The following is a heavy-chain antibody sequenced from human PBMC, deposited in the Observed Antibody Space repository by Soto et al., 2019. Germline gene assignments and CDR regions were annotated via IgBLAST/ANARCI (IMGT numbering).Heavy chain of an antibody. Sequence: GASVKVSCKASGYTFTSYGINWVRQASGQGLEWMGWMNPNTGGSGYAQDFQGRITMTRDTATSTAYMELTSLRSDDTAVYYCARGGPAAGYDLWGQGTLVTVSS. V-gene: IGHV1-8*02. CDR1: GYTFTSYG. J-gene: IGHJ4*02. CDR3: ARGGPAAGYDL. D-gene: IGHD6-13*01. CDR2: MNPNTGGS.